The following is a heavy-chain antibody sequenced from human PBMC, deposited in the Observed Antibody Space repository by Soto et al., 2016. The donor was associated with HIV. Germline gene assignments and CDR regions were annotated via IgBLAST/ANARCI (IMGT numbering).Heavy chain of an antibody. Sequence: QVQLVQSGTEVKKPGASVKVSCKASGYTFTGYYIHWVRQAPGQGLEWMGWINPNSGGTDYAQIFQGRFTMTRATSISTAYMELSRLRSDDTAVYYCARAPVEMATITDEYFQHWGQGTLVTVSS. V-gene: IGHV1-2*02. J-gene: IGHJ1*01. D-gene: IGHD5-12*01. CDR2: INPNSGGT. CDR3: ARAPVEMATITDEYFQH. CDR1: GYTFTGYY.